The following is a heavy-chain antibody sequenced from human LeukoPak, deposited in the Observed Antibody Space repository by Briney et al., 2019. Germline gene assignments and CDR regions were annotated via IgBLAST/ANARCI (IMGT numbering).Heavy chain of an antibody. Sequence: GGSLRLSCAASGFTFSTYWMHWVRQAPGERPVWVSRVKGDGSDTKYADSVKGRFTISRDNGENTLYLQMNSLRAEDTALYYCARGDTSLQRNDALDIWGQGTMVSVSS. CDR3: ARGDTSLQRNDALDI. D-gene: IGHD2/OR15-2a*01. CDR2: VKGDGSDT. J-gene: IGHJ3*02. CDR1: GFTFSTYW. V-gene: IGHV3-74*03.